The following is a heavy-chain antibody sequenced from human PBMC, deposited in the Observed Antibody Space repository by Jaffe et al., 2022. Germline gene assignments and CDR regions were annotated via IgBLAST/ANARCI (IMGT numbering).Heavy chain of an antibody. CDR1: GFTFSSYA. J-gene: IGHJ6*03. Sequence: EVQLLESGGGLVQPGGSLRLSCAASGFTFSSYAMSWVRQAPGKGLEWVSAISGSGGSTYYADSVKGRFTISRDNSKNTLYLQMNSLRAEDTAVYYCAKDDYDFWSGYYYYYYMDVWGKGTTVTVSS. CDR3: AKDDYDFWSGYYYYYYMDV. D-gene: IGHD3-3*01. CDR2: ISGSGGST. V-gene: IGHV3-23*01.